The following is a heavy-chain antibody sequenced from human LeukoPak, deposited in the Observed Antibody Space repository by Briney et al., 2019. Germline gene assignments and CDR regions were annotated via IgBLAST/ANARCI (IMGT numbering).Heavy chain of an antibody. CDR1: GYSISSGYY. V-gene: IGHV4-38-2*02. CDR3: ARDQLLSYYFDY. CDR2: IYHSGST. D-gene: IGHD2-2*01. J-gene: IGHJ4*02. Sequence: NPSETLSLTCAVSGYSISSGYYWGWIRQPPGKGLEWIGSIYHSGSTYYNPSLKSRVTISVDTSKNQFSLKLSPVTAADTAVYYCARDQLLSYYFDYWGQGTLVTVSS.